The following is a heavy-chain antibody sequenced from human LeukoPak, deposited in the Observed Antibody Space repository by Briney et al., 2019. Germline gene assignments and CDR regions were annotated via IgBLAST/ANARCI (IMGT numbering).Heavy chain of an antibody. CDR1: GGTFSSYA. CDR3: ARAAALYSRSWYFDY. Sequence: SVKVSCKASGGTFSSYAISWVRQAPGQGREWMGGIIPIFGTANYAQKFQGRVTITTDESTSTAYMELSSLRSEDTAVYYCARAAALYSRSWYFDYWGQGTLVTVSS. J-gene: IGHJ4*02. V-gene: IGHV1-69*05. D-gene: IGHD6-13*01. CDR2: IIPIFGTA.